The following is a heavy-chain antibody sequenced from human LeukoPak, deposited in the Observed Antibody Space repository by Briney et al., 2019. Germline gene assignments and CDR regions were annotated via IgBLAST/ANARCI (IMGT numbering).Heavy chain of an antibody. CDR1: GFTFSSYW. Sequence: GSLRLSCAASGFTFSSYWMNWVRQAPGRGLEWLSYITSNSRTIYDADSVKGRFTISRDNAKKLLYLQMNSLRVDDTAVYYCARDYPGPTGFGMDVWGQGTTVTVSS. V-gene: IGHV3-48*04. CDR3: ARDYPGPTGFGMDV. J-gene: IGHJ6*02. D-gene: IGHD4-11*01. CDR2: ITSNSRTI.